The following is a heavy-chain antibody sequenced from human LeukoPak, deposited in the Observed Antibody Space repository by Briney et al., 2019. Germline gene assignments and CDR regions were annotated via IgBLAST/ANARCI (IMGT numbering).Heavy chain of an antibody. CDR1: GFTFEDYA. Sequence: GRSLRLSCAASGFTFEDYAMHWVRQAPGKGLEWVSGISWNSDKIGYADSVQGRFIISRDNAKNSLYLKMDSLRAEDTALYHCAKAIDYFYFGMDVWGRGTTVTVSS. CDR2: ISWNSDKI. V-gene: IGHV3-9*01. J-gene: IGHJ6*02. CDR3: AKAIDYFYFGMDV.